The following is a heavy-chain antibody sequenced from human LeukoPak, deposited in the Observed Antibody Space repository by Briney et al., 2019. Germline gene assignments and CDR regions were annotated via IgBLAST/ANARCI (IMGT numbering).Heavy chain of an antibody. CDR2: IYYSGST. Sequence: SETLSPTCTVSGGSISSGDYYWSWIRQPPGKGLEWIGYIYYSGSTYYNPSLKSRVTISVDTSKNQFSLKLSSVTAADTAVYYCARVLHCSSTSCYAFDYWGQGTLVTVSS. CDR1: GGSISSGDYY. CDR3: ARVLHCSSTSCYAFDY. D-gene: IGHD2-2*01. V-gene: IGHV4-30-4*01. J-gene: IGHJ4*02.